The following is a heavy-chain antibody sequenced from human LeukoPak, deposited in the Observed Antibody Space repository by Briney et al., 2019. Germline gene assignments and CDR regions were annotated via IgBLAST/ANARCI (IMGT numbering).Heavy chain of an antibody. CDR3: ARLMTTFGGNAFDI. CDR2: ISAYNGNT. D-gene: IGHD3-16*01. J-gene: IGHJ3*02. V-gene: IGHV1-18*01. Sequence: ASVKVSCRASGYTFTSYGISWVRQTPGQGLEWMGWISAYNGNTNYAQKLQGRVTMTTDTSTSTAYMELRSVRSEATAVYYCARLMTTFGGNAFDIWGQGTMVTASS. CDR1: GYTFTSYG.